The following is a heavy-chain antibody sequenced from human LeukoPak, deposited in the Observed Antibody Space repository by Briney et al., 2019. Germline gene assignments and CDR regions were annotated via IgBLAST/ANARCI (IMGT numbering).Heavy chain of an antibody. CDR3: VKGPRPDITVAHTVEN. J-gene: IGHJ4*02. V-gene: IGHV3-23*01. Sequence: GSLRLSCAASGFIFSNYAMSWVRQVPGRGLEWVSTISSRGDSTYVADSVKGRFTTSRDNSKNSLYLQMNTVRAEDTAVYYCVKGPRPDITVAHTVENWGQGTLVTVSS. CDR2: ISSRGDST. D-gene: IGHD6-19*01. CDR1: GFIFSNYA.